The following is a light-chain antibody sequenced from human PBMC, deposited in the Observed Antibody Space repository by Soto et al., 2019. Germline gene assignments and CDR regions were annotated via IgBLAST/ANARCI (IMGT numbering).Light chain of an antibody. CDR3: MQGTHWPYT. Sequence: DVVMTQSPLSLPVTLGQPASISCRSSQSLVYSDGTTFLHWFQQRPGQSPRRLIYKVSNRDSGVPDRFSGSGSGTDFTLRISRVEAEYVAIYYCMQGTHWPYTFGQGTKLEIK. V-gene: IGKV2-30*01. J-gene: IGKJ2*01. CDR2: KVS. CDR1: QSLVYSDGTTF.